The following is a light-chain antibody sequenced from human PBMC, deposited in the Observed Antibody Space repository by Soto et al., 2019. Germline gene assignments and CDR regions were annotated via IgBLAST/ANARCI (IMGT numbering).Light chain of an antibody. Sequence: EIVLTQSPGTLSLSPGERATLSCRASQSVSSSYLAWYQQKPGQAPRLLIYGASSRATGVTDRFSGSGSGTDFTLTISRLEPEDFAVYYCQQYGSSPPTTFGQGTKVDI. J-gene: IGKJ1*01. V-gene: IGKV3-20*01. CDR1: QSVSSSY. CDR2: GAS. CDR3: QQYGSSPPTT.